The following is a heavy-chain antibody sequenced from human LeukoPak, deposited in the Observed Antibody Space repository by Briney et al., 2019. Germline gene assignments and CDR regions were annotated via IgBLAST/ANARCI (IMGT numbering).Heavy chain of an antibody. CDR1: GFTFSSYG. CDR2: IWYDGSNK. D-gene: IGHD5-18*01. Sequence: GGSLRLSCAASGFTFSSYGMHWVRQAPGKGLEWVAVIWYDGSNKYYADSVKGRFTISRDNSKNTLYLQMNSLRAKDTAVYYCARERGDTANLDYWGQGTLVTVSS. CDR3: ARERGDTANLDY. V-gene: IGHV3-33*01. J-gene: IGHJ4*02.